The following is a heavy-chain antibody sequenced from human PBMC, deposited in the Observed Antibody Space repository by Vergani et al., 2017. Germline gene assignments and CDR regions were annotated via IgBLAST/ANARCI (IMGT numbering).Heavy chain of an antibody. Sequence: QVQLVQSGAEVKKPGASVRVSCKASDYTFTNYGISWVRQAPGQGLEWMGRIIPIFGTANYAQKFQGRVTITADESTSTAYMELSSLRSEDTAVYYCARGGVDTAMELDYWGQGTLVTVSS. CDR1: DYTFTNYG. CDR2: IIPIFGTA. D-gene: IGHD5-18*01. V-gene: IGHV1-69*13. CDR3: ARGGVDTAMELDY. J-gene: IGHJ4*02.